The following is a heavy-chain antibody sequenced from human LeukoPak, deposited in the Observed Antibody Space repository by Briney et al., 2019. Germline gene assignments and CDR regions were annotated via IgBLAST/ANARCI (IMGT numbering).Heavy chain of an antibody. J-gene: IGHJ4*02. Sequence: ASVKVSCKASGGTFSSYAISWVRQAPGQGLEWMGGIIPIFGTANYVQKFQGRVTITADESTSTAYMELSSLRSEDTAVYYCARVFTVTTEAAHFDYWGQGTLVTVSS. D-gene: IGHD4-17*01. CDR1: GGTFSSYA. CDR3: ARVFTVTTEAAHFDY. V-gene: IGHV1-69*13. CDR2: IIPIFGTA.